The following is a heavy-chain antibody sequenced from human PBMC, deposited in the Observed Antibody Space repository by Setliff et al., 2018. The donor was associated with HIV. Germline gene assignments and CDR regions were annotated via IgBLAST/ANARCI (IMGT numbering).Heavy chain of an antibody. CDR1: GYSISSGYY. CDR2: IYHSGST. J-gene: IGHJ5*02. V-gene: IGHV4-38-2*02. CDR3: ARQIWNESPGYGFDP. D-gene: IGHD3-22*01. Sequence: SETLSLTCTVSGYSISSGYYWGWIRLPPGKGLEWIGDIYHSGSTYSNPSLESRVSISIETSKNQFSLKVSSVTAADTAVYYCARQIWNESPGYGFDPWGQGTLVTVSS.